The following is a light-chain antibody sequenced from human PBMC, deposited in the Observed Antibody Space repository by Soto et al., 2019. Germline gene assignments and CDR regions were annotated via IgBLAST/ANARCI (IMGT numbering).Light chain of an antibody. CDR2: GAS. Sequence: DILFTQSPGTLSLSPGDRATLSCRASQSVSRNYLAWYQQKPGQATRLIIYGASNRANGIPERFSGSGSGTDFTLTIGRLEPEDFAAYYCQQYATSHPITFGQGTRLEIK. J-gene: IGKJ5*01. CDR1: QSVSRNY. V-gene: IGKV3-20*01. CDR3: QQYATSHPIT.